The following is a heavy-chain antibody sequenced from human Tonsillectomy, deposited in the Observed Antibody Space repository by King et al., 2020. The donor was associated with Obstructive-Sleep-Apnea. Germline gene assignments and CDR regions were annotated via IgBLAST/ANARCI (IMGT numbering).Heavy chain of an antibody. CDR1: GFTFSSYS. D-gene: IGHD4-17*01. Sequence: VQLVESGGGLVNPGGSLRLSCAASGFTFSSYSMNWVRQAPGKGLEWVSSISSSSSYIYYADSVKGRFTISRDNAKNSLYLQMNSLRAEDTAVYYCAREATVTPYYYYGMDVWGQGTTVTVSS. CDR2: ISSSSSYI. J-gene: IGHJ6*02. CDR3: AREATVTPYYYYGMDV. V-gene: IGHV3-21*01.